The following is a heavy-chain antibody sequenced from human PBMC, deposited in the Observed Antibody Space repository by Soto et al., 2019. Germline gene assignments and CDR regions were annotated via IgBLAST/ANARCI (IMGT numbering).Heavy chain of an antibody. V-gene: IGHV4-30-4*01. Sequence: QVQLQESGPGLVKPSQTLSLTCSVSGGSISSGDYYWSWIRQPPGKGLEWIGYFYYSGTTYYNPSLKSRVTISVDTSKNQFSLKVSSVTAADTDVYYCARALIQLWPHYYYGMDVWGQGTTVTVSS. D-gene: IGHD5-18*01. CDR3: ARALIQLWPHYYYGMDV. CDR1: GGSISSGDYY. CDR2: FYYSGTT. J-gene: IGHJ6*02.